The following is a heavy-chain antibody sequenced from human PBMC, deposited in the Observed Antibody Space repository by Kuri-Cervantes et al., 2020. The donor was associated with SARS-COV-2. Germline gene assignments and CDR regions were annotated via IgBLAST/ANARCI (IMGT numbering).Heavy chain of an antibody. Sequence: SETLSLTCTVSGGSISSSSYYWGWIRQPPGKGLEWIGSIYYSGSTYYNPSLKSRVTISVDTSKNQFSLKLSSVTAADTAVYYCARVRALCGGDCYSANDAFDIWGQGTMVTVSS. CDR3: ARVRALCGGDCYSANDAFDI. CDR1: GGSISSSSYY. D-gene: IGHD2-21*02. CDR2: IYYSGST. V-gene: IGHV4-39*01. J-gene: IGHJ3*02.